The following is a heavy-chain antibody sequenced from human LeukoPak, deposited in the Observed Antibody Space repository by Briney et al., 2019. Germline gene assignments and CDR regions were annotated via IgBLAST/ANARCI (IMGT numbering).Heavy chain of an antibody. CDR2: INHSGHT. D-gene: IGHD3-22*01. V-gene: IGHV4-31*03. J-gene: IGHJ2*01. Sequence: SETLSLTCTVSGGSINSGASDWGWIRQHPKRGLEWVGYINHSGHTYYKPSHGSRVTMSVNTYKNQFSLKLSFVTAADSAVYYCARAARQGFTMIVVSFFYFDLWGRGTLVTVSS. CDR1: GGSINSGASD. CDR3: ARAARQGFTMIVVSFFYFDL.